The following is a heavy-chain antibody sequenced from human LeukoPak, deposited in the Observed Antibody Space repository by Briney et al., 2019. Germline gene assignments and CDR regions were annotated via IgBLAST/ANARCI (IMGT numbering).Heavy chain of an antibody. CDR2: INAGNGNT. V-gene: IGHV1-3*01. CDR1: GYTFTNYA. Sequence: ASVKVSCKASGYTFTNYAMNWVRQAPGQRLEWMGWINAGNGNTKYSQKFQGRVTMTRDTSTSTVYMELSSLRSEDTAVYYCARDQALLWFGEFYGMDVWGQGTMVTVSS. D-gene: IGHD3-10*01. J-gene: IGHJ6*02. CDR3: ARDQALLWFGEFYGMDV.